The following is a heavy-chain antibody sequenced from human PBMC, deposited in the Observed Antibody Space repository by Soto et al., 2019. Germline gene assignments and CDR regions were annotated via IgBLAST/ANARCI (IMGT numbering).Heavy chain of an antibody. CDR3: AKGPDYVSVSGWFDP. D-gene: IGHD4-17*01. J-gene: IGHJ5*02. CDR2: ISYDGSNK. CDR1: GFTFSSYG. Sequence: ESGGGVVQPGRSLRLSCAASGFTFSSYGMHWVRQAPGKGLEWVAVISYDGSNKYYADSVKGRFTISRDNSKNTLYLQMNSLRAEDTAVYYCAKGPDYVSVSGWFDPWGQGTLVTVSS. V-gene: IGHV3-30*18.